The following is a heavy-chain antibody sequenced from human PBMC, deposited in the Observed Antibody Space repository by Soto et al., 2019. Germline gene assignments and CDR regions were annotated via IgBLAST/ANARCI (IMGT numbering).Heavy chain of an antibody. J-gene: IGHJ4*02. CDR1: GFTFSSYD. Sequence: PGGSLRLSCAASGFTFSSYDMHWVRQATGKGLEWVSAIGTAGDTYYPGSVKGRFTISRENAKNSLYLQMNSLRAGDTAVYYCARASYYYDSSGSPAFDYWGQGTLVTVSS. CDR2: IGTAGDT. V-gene: IGHV3-13*01. CDR3: ARASYYYDSSGSPAFDY. D-gene: IGHD3-22*01.